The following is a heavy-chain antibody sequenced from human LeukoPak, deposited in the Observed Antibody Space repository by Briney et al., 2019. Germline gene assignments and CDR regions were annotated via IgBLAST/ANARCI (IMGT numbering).Heavy chain of an antibody. D-gene: IGHD2-21*02. V-gene: IGHV3-23*01. J-gene: IGHJ4*02. CDR2: ISSSDDGT. CDR3: AKSPVASCIGAYCYPFDS. CDR1: GLTLSSFA. Sequence: GGSLRLSCAASGLTLSSFAMSWVRQTPGKGLEWVSAISSSDDGTYYADSVKGRFTISRDNSKNTLYLQMNTLRAEDTAVYYCAKSPVASCIGAYCYPFDSRGQGNLVTVSS.